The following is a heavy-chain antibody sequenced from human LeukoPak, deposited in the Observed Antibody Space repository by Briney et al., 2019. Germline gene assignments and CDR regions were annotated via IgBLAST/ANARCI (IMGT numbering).Heavy chain of an antibody. J-gene: IGHJ5*02. CDR1: GGSISSSSYY. V-gene: IGHV4-39*01. D-gene: IGHD3-22*01. CDR2: IYYSGST. CDR3: ARWYYYDSSGLRQGQNWFDP. Sequence: PWETLSLTCTVSGGSISSSSYYWGWIRQPPGKGLKWIGSIYYSGSTYYNPSLKSRVTISVDTSKNQFSLKLSSVTAADTAVYHCARWYYYDSSGLRQGQNWFDPWGQGTLVTVSS.